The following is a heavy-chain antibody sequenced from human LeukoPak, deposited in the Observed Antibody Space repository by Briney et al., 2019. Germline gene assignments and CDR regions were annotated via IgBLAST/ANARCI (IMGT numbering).Heavy chain of an antibody. CDR2: IKQDGSQK. CDR1: GFTFSSHW. J-gene: IGHJ4*02. D-gene: IGHD1-26*01. CDR3: ARVVGGGIDY. V-gene: IGHV3-7*04. Sequence: GGSLRLSCAASGFTFSSHWMTWVRQAPGKGLEWLANIKQDGSQKYYVDSVKGRFIISRDNAKNSLYLQMNSLRAEDTAVYFCARVVGGGIDYWGQGTLVTVSS.